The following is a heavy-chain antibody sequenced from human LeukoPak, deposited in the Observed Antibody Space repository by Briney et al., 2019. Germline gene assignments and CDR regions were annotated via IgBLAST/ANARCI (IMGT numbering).Heavy chain of an antibody. CDR1: GFXFSSYW. D-gene: IGHD3-22*01. V-gene: IGHV3-7*04. Sequence: GGSLTLSCTASGFXFSSYWINWVRQAPGKGLEWVANINQDGSEKYCVDSVKGRFNISRDNAQNSLYLQMNSLRAEDRAVYYCARGGFRFFAHWGQGTLVTVSS. CDR3: ARGGFRFFAH. CDR2: INQDGSEK. J-gene: IGHJ5*02.